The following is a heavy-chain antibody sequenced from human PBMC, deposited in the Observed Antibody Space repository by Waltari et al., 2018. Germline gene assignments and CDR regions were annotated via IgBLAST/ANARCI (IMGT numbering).Heavy chain of an antibody. CDR3: ARSTGTSYDSYYKGLDV. CDR2: INPNTGGT. D-gene: IGHD3-16*01. J-gene: IGHJ6*02. CDR1: EYIFTAFY. Sequence: QLVQSGAEVKKPGASLKVSCKASEYIFTAFYIHWVRQAPGRGLEWMGRINPNTGGTNLAESVQGRVTVTRDTSITTAYMELTRLTSDDTAMYYCARSTGTSYDSYYKGLDVWGQGTTLTVSS. V-gene: IGHV1-2*06.